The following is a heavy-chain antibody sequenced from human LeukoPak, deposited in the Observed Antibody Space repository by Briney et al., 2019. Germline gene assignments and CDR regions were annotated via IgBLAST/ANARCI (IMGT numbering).Heavy chain of an antibody. J-gene: IGHJ4*02. CDR2: ISANSGDT. CDR1: GYTFTDYY. Sequence: ASVTVSCKASGYTFTDYYMHWVRQAPGQGLEWMGWISANSGDTKYAQMFQGRVTMTRDTSISTVSLELSSLGSDDTAVYYCAKGRRSGATVNSPLLDYWGQGTLVTVSS. CDR3: AKGRRSGATVNSPLLDY. V-gene: IGHV1-2*02. D-gene: IGHD1-26*01.